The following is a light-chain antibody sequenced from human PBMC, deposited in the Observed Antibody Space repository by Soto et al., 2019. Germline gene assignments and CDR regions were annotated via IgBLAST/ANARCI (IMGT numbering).Light chain of an antibody. J-gene: IGLJ1*01. V-gene: IGLV1-44*01. Sequence: QSVLTQPHSASGTPGQRVTISCSGSSSNIGTSSVHWFQQLPGTAPKLLISTTNQRPSGVPERFSGSKSGTSASLAISGLQSDDEADYYCAAWDDSLNGHVVGTGTKLTVL. CDR1: SSNIGTSS. CDR3: AAWDDSLNGHV. CDR2: TTN.